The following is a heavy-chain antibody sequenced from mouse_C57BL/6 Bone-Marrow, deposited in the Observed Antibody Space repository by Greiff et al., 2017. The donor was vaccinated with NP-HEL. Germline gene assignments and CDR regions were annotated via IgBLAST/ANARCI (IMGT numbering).Heavy chain of an antibody. J-gene: IGHJ3*01. CDR2: IYIGNGYT. D-gene: IGHD1-1*01. Sequence: EVKLVESGAELVRPGSSVKMSCKTSGYTFTSYGINWVKQRPGQGLEWIGYIYIGNGYTEYNEKFKGKATLTSDTSSSTAYMQLSSLTSEDSAIYFCARSGYGSSYAAWFAYWGQGTLVTVSA. V-gene: IGHV1-58*01. CDR1: GYTFTSYG. CDR3: ARSGYGSSYAAWFAY.